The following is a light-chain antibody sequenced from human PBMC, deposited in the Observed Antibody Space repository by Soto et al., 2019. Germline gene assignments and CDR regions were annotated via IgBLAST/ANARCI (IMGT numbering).Light chain of an antibody. CDR1: QGIIDY. J-gene: IGKJ1*01. V-gene: IGKV1-27*01. Sequence: DIQMTQSPSSLSASVGDRVTITCRASQGIIDYLAWYQQKPGKAPTLLIYAASTVASGVPSRFSGSGSGTDFTLPISSLQPEDVATYYCQKYNSAPQTFGPGTKVEIK. CDR2: AAS. CDR3: QKYNSAPQT.